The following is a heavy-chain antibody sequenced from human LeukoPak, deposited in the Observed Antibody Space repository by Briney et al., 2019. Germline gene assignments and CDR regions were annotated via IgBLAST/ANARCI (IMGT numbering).Heavy chain of an antibody. CDR2: IYYSGST. CDR1: GGSISSYY. J-gene: IGHJ4*02. V-gene: IGHV4-59*01. D-gene: IGHD2-2*01. CDR3: ARGQTGSAAHYDY. Sequence: NPSETLSLTCTVSGGSISSYYWSWIRQPPGKGLEWIGYIYYSGSTNYNPSLKSRVTISVDTSKNQFSLKLSSVTAADTAVYYCARGQTGSAAHYDYWGQGTLVTVSS.